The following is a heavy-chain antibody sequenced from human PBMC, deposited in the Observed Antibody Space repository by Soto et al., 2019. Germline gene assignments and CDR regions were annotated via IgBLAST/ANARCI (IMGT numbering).Heavy chain of an antibody. D-gene: IGHD2-2*01. CDR2: IYPGDSDT. J-gene: IGHJ4*02. Sequence: PGESLIISCQGSGYTFTSYWIGWVRQKPGKGLEWMGIIYPGDSDTRYSPSFQGQVTISADKSIRTAYLQWSSLKASDAAIYYCARQQCGSTSCYIDYWGQGTLVTVSS. CDR3: ARQQCGSTSCYIDY. V-gene: IGHV5-51*01. CDR1: GYTFTSYW.